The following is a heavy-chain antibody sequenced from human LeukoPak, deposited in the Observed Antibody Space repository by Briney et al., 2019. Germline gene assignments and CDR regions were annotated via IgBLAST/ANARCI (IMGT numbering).Heavy chain of an antibody. J-gene: IGHJ4*02. V-gene: IGHV3-43D*03. D-gene: IGHD3-22*01. CDR1: GFTFDDYA. CDR3: AKDTAFGSGSQYYFDY. CDR2: ISWDGGST. Sequence: GGSLRLSCAASGFTFDDYAMHWVRQAPGKGLEWVSLISWDGGSTYYADSVKGRFTISRDNSKNSLYLQMNSLRTEDTALYYCAKDTAFGSGSQYYFDYWGQGTLVTVSS.